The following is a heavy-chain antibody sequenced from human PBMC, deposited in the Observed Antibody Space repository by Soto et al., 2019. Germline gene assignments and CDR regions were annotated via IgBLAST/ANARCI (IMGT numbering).Heavy chain of an antibody. CDR2: INGASGNT. CDR1: GYTFTTYD. V-gene: IGHV1-3*01. D-gene: IGHD1-26*01. CDR3: ARSRELLY. Sequence: QVQLVQSGAEVKKPGASVKVSCKASGYTFTTYDIHWVRQAPGQRLEWMGRINGASGNTKYSQTFQGRITFTRDTSASTSYMERSSLTSEDTAVYFCARSRELLYWGQGTLVTVS. J-gene: IGHJ4*02.